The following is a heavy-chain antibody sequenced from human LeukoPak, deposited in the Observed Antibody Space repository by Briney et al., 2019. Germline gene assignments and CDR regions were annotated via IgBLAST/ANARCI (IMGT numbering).Heavy chain of an antibody. CDR3: TRDTNDYFDY. J-gene: IGHJ4*02. CDR2: IRSKAYGGTT. Sequence: GGSLRLSCAASGFTFSSYAMSWFRQAPGKGLEWIGFIRSKAYGGTTEYAASVKGRFTISRDDSKSIAYLQMNSLKTEDTAVYYCTRDTNDYFDYWGQGTLVTVSS. V-gene: IGHV3-49*03. D-gene: IGHD2-8*01. CDR1: GFTFSSYA.